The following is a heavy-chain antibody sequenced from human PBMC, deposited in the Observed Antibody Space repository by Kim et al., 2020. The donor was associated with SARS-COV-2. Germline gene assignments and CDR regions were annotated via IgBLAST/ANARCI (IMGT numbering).Heavy chain of an antibody. CDR2: ISYDGSNK. V-gene: IGHV3-30*04. Sequence: GGSLRLSCAASGFTFSSYAMHWVRQAPGKGLEWVAVISYDGSNKYYADSVKGRFTISRDNSKNTLYLQMNSLRAEDTAVYYCAREQPFSSGRPYFDYWGQGTTVTVSS. D-gene: IGHD6-19*01. CDR1: GFTFSSYA. J-gene: IGHJ4*02. CDR3: AREQPFSSGRPYFDY.